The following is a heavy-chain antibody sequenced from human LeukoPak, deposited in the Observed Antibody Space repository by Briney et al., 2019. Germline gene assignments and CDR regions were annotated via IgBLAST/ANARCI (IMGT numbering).Heavy chain of an antibody. V-gene: IGHV3-30*02. CDR2: IQYDGSNK. J-gene: IGHJ4*02. Sequence: PGGSLRLSCVASGFTFSSYGMHWVRQAPGKGLEWVAFIQYDGSNKYFADSVKGRFAISRDNSKKTLYLQINSLRAEDTAVYYCAKDPDYWGQGTLVTVSS. CDR3: AKDPDY. CDR1: GFTFSSYG.